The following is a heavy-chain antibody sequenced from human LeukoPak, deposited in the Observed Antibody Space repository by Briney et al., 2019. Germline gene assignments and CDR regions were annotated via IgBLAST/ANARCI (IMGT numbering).Heavy chain of an antibody. CDR3: AKDSPPRYCSSTSCSKADYFDY. Sequence: GGSPRLSCAASGFTFSSYAMSWVRQAPGKGLEWVSAISGSGGSTYYADSVKGRFTISRDNSKNTLYLQMNSLRAEDTAVYYCAKDSPPRYCSSTSCSKADYFDYWGQGTLVTVSS. J-gene: IGHJ4*02. CDR1: GFTFSSYA. CDR2: ISGSGGST. V-gene: IGHV3-23*01. D-gene: IGHD2-2*01.